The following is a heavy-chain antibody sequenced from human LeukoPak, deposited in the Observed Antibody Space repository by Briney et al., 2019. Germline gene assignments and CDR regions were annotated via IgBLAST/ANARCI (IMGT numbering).Heavy chain of an antibody. CDR1: GFTFSSYA. CDR3: ARAISVAGTIMLDY. V-gene: IGHV3-64*01. J-gene: IGHJ4*02. CDR2: ISSNGGST. Sequence: GGSLRLSCAASGFTFSSYAMHWVRQAPGKGPEYVSAISSNGGSTYYANSVKGRFTISRDNSKNTLYLQMGSLRAEDMAVYYCARAISVAGTIMLDYWGQGTLVTVSS. D-gene: IGHD6-19*01.